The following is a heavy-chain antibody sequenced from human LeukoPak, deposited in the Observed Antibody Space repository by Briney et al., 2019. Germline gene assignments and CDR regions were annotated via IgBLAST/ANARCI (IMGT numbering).Heavy chain of an antibody. V-gene: IGHV4-30-4*01. Sequence: SETLSLTCTVSGGSISSGDYCWSWIRQPPGKGLEWIGSIYYSGSTYYNPSLKSRVTISVDSSMNQFSLKLSSVTAAGTAVYYCARYYDILTGYTGYFDYWGQGSLVTVSS. J-gene: IGHJ4*01. CDR3: ARYYDILTGYTGYFDY. D-gene: IGHD3-9*01. CDR1: GGSISSGDYC. CDR2: IYYSGST.